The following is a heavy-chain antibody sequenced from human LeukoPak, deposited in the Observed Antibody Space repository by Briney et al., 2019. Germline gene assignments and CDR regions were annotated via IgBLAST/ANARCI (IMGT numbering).Heavy chain of an antibody. CDR1: GFTFSSYE. CDR2: ISSSGSTI. CDR3: ARVLLWFGESAEYGMDV. J-gene: IGHJ6*04. V-gene: IGHV3-48*03. D-gene: IGHD3-10*01. Sequence: GGSLRLSCAASGFTFSSYEMNWVRQAPGKGLEWVSYISSSGSTIYYADSVKGRFTISGDNAKNSLYLQMNSLRAEDTAVYYCARVLLWFGESAEYGMDVWGKGTTVTVSS.